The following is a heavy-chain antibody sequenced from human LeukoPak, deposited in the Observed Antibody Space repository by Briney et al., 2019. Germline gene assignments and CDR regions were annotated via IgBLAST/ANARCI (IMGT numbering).Heavy chain of an antibody. J-gene: IGHJ3*02. CDR1: GDTFTGYY. Sequence: ASVKVSCKASGDTFTGYYMCWVRQAPGQGLEWMGRINPNSGGTNYAQKFQGRVTMTRDTSISTAYMELSRLRSDDTAVYYCARDGSITMIPFDIWGQGTMVTVSS. V-gene: IGHV1-2*06. D-gene: IGHD3-22*01. CDR2: INPNSGGT. CDR3: ARDGSITMIPFDI.